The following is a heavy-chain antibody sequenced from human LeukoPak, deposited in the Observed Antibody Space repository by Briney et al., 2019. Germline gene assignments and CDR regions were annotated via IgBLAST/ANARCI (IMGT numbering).Heavy chain of an antibody. V-gene: IGHV4-59*01. J-gene: IGHJ3*02. Sequence: PSETLSLTCTVSGGSISSYYWSWIRQPPGKGLEWIGYIYYSGSTNYNPSLKSRVTISVDTFKNQFSLKLSSVTAADTAVYYCARDCGGDSNDAFDIWGQRTMVTVSS. CDR3: ARDCGGDSNDAFDI. CDR1: GGSISSYY. D-gene: IGHD2-21*02. CDR2: IYYSGST.